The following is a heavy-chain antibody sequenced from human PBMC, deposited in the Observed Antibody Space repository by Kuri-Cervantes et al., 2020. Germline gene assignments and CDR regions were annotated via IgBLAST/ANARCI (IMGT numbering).Heavy chain of an antibody. D-gene: IGHD3-10*01. J-gene: IGHJ6*02. CDR3: ARAGPPLWFGEFWGRPGGKAGYYYGMDV. Sequence: SETLSLTCAVYGGSLSGYYWSWIRQPPGKGLEWIGEINHSGSTNYNPSLKSRVTISVDTSKNQFSLKLSSVTAADTAVYYCARAGPPLWFGEFWGRPGGKAGYYYGMDVWGQGTTVTVSS. V-gene: IGHV4-34*01. CDR1: GGSLSGYY. CDR2: INHSGST.